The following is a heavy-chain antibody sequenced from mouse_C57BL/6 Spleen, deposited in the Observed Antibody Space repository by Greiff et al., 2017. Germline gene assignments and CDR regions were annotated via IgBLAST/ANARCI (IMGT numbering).Heavy chain of an antibody. J-gene: IGHJ2*01. CDR3: TRGEPGQNYYFDY. CDR1: GYTFTDYE. CDR2: IDPETGGT. D-gene: IGHD4-1*01. V-gene: IGHV1-15*01. Sequence: VQLQQSGAELVRPGASVTLSCKASGYTFTDYEMHWVKQTPVHGLEWIGAIDPETGGTAYNQKFKGKAILTADKSSSTAYMELRSLTSEDSAVYYCTRGEPGQNYYFDYWGQGTTLTVSS.